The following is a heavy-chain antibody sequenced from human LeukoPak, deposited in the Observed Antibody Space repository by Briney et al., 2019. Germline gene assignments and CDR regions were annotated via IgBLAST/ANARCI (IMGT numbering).Heavy chain of an antibody. J-gene: IGHJ3*02. V-gene: IGHV4-30-2*01. CDR3: AVNSVYDYVWGSYAFDI. D-gene: IGHD3-16*01. CDR2: IYHSGST. Sequence: PSQTLSLTCAVSGGSISSGGYSWSWIRQPPGKGLEWIGYIYHSGSTYYNPSFKSRVTISVDRSKNQFSLKLSSVTAADTAVYYCAVNSVYDYVWGSYAFDIWGQGTMVTVSS. CDR1: GGSISSGGYS.